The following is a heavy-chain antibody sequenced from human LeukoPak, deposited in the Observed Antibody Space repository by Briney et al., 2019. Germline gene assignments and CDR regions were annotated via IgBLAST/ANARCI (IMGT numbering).Heavy chain of an antibody. J-gene: IGHJ3*02. Sequence: GGSLRLSCAASGFTFSSYWMHWVRQAPGKGLVWVSRINSDGSSTIYADSVKGRLTTSRDNAKNTLYLQINSLRAEDTAVYYCAATFYDSSAYDAFDIWGQGTMVTVSS. V-gene: IGHV3-74*01. CDR1: GFTFSSYW. CDR2: INSDGSST. CDR3: AATFYDSSAYDAFDI. D-gene: IGHD3-22*01.